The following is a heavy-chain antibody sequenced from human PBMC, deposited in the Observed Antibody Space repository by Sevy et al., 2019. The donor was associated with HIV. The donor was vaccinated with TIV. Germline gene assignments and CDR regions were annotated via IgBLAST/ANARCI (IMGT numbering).Heavy chain of an antibody. D-gene: IGHD4-17*01. CDR2: ISGPGGTT. CDR1: GFTFSSYA. J-gene: IGHJ3*02. Sequence: GGSLRLSCAASGFTFSSYAMSWVRQAPGKGLEWASSISGPGGTTYYADSVKGRFTISRDNSKNTLYLQMNSLRADDSAVYYCAKGDEPATDYGDYVPNAFDIWGQGTMVTVSS. V-gene: IGHV3-23*01. CDR3: AKGDEPATDYGDYVPNAFDI.